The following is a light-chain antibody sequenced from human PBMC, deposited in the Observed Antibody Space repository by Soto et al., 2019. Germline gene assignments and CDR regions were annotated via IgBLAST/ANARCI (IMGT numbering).Light chain of an antibody. Sequence: PLTQSPSTLSTSLGDRVTLTCRASQSISSWLAWYKQKPGKAPKLLIYDASSLESGVPSRFRGSGSGTEFTLTISSLQPDDFETYYCQQYNSYSQTFGQGTKVDIK. CDR1: QSISSW. CDR3: QQYNSYSQT. J-gene: IGKJ1*01. CDR2: DAS. V-gene: IGKV1-5*01.